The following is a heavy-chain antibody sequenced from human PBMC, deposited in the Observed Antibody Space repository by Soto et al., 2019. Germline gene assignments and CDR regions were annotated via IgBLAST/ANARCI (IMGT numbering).Heavy chain of an antibody. CDR2: ISYDGSNK. CDR1: GFTFSSYA. D-gene: IGHD3-22*01. CDR3: ARDSTTMIVVVITTLDFDY. Sequence: QVQLVESGGGVVQPGRSLRLSCAASGFTFSSYAMHWVRQAPGKGLEWVAVISYDGSNKYYADSVKGRFTISRDNSKNTLYLQMNSLRAEDTAVYYCARDSTTMIVVVITTLDFDYWGQGTLVTVS. V-gene: IGHV3-30-3*01. J-gene: IGHJ4*02.